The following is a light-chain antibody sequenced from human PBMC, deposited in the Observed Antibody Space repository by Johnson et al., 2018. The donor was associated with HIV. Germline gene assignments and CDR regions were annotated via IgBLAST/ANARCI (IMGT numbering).Light chain of an antibody. V-gene: IGLV1-51*01. Sequence: VLTQPPSVSAAPGQKVTISCSGSSSNIGNNYVSWYQQLPGTAPKLLIYDNNKRPSVIPDRFSGSKSGTSATLGITGLQTGDEADYYCGTWDSSLSALYVFGTGTEVTVL. CDR3: GTWDSSLSALYV. CDR2: DNN. CDR1: SSNIGNNY. J-gene: IGLJ1*01.